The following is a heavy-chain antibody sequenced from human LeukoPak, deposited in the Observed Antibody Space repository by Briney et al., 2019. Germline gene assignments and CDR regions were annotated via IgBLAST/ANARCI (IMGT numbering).Heavy chain of an antibody. CDR1: GGSISTYF. CDR2: IYFSGTT. Sequence: PSETLSLTCTVSGGSISTYFWSWIRQPPGKGLVWIGFIYFSGTTKYNPSLKSRVTISADTSKNQFSLKLSSVTAADTAVYYCARQADDSSSSLVYFDYWGQGTLVTVSS. J-gene: IGHJ4*02. V-gene: IGHV4-59*08. CDR3: ARQADDSSSSLVYFDY. D-gene: IGHD6-6*01.